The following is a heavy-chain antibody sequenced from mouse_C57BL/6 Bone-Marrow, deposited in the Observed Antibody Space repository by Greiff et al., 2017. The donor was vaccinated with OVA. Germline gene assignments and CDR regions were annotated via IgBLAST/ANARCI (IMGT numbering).Heavy chain of an antibody. D-gene: IGHD2-4*01. CDR3: ARCDYDGYWYFDV. Sequence: VQLQQPGAELVMPGASVKLSCKASGYTFTSYWMHWVKQRPGQGLEWIGEIDPSDSYTNYNQKFKGKATLTVDTSSSTAYMQLSSLTSEDSAVYYCARCDYDGYWYFDVWGTGTTVTVSS. CDR2: IDPSDSYT. CDR1: GYTFTSYW. J-gene: IGHJ1*03. V-gene: IGHV1-50*01.